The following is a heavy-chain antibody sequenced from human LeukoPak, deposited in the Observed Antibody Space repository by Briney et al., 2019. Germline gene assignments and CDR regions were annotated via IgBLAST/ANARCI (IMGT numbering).Heavy chain of an antibody. Sequence: PGGSLRLSCAASGFTFSSYGMHWVRQAPGKGQEWVAVISYDGSNKYYADSVKGRFTISRDNSKNTLYLQMNSLRAEDTAVYYCAKAPREQWLVLSSPKAYFDYWGQGTLVTVSS. CDR2: ISYDGSNK. CDR3: AKAPREQWLVLSSPKAYFDY. D-gene: IGHD6-19*01. J-gene: IGHJ4*02. CDR1: GFTFSSYG. V-gene: IGHV3-30*18.